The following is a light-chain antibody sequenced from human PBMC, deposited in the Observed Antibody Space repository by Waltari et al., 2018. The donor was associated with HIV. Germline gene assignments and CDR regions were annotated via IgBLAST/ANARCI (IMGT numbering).Light chain of an antibody. CDR2: VGTGGIVG. CDR3: GAGHGSGSKFVYV. J-gene: IGLJ1*01. V-gene: IGLV9-49*01. CDR1: SGYSNYQ. Sequence: QPVLTQPPSASASLGASVTLTCTLSSGYSNYQVDWYQQRPGKGPRFVMRVGTGGIVGSKGDGVPDRFSVLGSGLNRYRTIKNIQEEDESDYHCGAGHGSGSKFVYVFGTGTKVTVL.